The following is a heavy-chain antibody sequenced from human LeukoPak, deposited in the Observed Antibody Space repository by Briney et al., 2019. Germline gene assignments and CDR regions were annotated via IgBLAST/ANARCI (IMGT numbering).Heavy chain of an antibody. D-gene: IGHD2-15*01. CDR3: VRDNPRCCGVVPANIDDY. CDR2: ISRDSGIK. V-gene: IGHV3-48*01. J-gene: IGHJ4*02. Sequence: GGSLRLSCAASGFIISGDSMNWVRQAPGKGLEWIAYISRDSGIKYYADSVRGRFTISRDNAKSSLYLQMHRLRAEDTAVYYCVRDNPRCCGVVPANIDDYWGQGTLVTVSS. CDR1: GFIISGDS.